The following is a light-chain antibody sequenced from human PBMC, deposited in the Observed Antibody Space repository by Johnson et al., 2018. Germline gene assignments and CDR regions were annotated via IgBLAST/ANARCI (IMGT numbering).Light chain of an antibody. Sequence: QSVLTQPPSVSAAPGQKVTISCSGSSSNIGNNYVSWYQQLPGTAPKLLIYENNKRPSGIPDRFSGSKSGTSATLRSTGLQTGDEADYYCGTWDSSLSAGDVFGTGTKVTVL. V-gene: IGLV1-51*02. CDR3: GTWDSSLSAGDV. CDR2: ENN. J-gene: IGLJ1*01. CDR1: SSNIGNNY.